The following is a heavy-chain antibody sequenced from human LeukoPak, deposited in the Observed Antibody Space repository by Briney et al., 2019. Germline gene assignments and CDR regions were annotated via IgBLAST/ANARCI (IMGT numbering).Heavy chain of an antibody. Sequence: PGGSLRLSCAASRFTFSSYAMTWVRQAPGKGLEWVSAISGSGGNTYYADSVKGRFTISRDNSKNTLYLQLTSLRAEDTAVYYCAKGNGGNSGEYFYYGIDVWGQGTTVTVSS. J-gene: IGHJ6*02. CDR1: RFTFSSYA. CDR2: ISGSGGNT. V-gene: IGHV3-23*01. D-gene: IGHD4-23*01. CDR3: AKGNGGNSGEYFYYGIDV.